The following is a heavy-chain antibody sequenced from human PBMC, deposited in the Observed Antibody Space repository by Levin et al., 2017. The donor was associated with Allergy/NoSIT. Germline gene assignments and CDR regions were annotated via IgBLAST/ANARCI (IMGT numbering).Heavy chain of an antibody. D-gene: IGHD6-13*01. CDR1: GYTFTGYY. Sequence: ASVKVSCKASGYTFTGYYMHWVRQAPGQGLEWMGRISPNSDGTNYAQKFLGRVTMTRDTSILTAYMELSRLRSDDTAVYYRAKDSSSWPVYGMDVWGQGTTVTVSS. J-gene: IGHJ6*02. V-gene: IGHV1-2*06. CDR3: AKDSSSWPVYGMDV. CDR2: ISPNSDGT.